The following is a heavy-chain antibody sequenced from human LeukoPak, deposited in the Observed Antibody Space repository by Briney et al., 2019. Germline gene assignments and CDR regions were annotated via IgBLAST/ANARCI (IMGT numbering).Heavy chain of an antibody. CDR1: GYTFTSYD. CDR3: ARQINKLGTTPSGY. D-gene: IGHD1-26*01. Sequence: ASVKVSCKASGYTFTSYDINWVRQAPGQGLEWMGWINPNSGGTNYAQKFQGRVTMTRDTSISTAYMELSRLTSDDTAVYYCARQINKLGTTPSGYWGQGTLVTVSS. CDR2: INPNSGGT. V-gene: IGHV1-2*02. J-gene: IGHJ4*02.